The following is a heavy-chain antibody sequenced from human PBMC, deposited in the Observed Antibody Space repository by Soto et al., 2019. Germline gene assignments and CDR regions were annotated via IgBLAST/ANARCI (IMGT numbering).Heavy chain of an antibody. CDR1: GFTFSSYG. D-gene: IGHD1-1*01. Sequence: GGSLRLSCAASGFTFSSYGMHWVRQAPGKGLEWVAVISYDGSNKYYADSVKGRFTISRDNSRNTLYLQMNSLRAEDTAVYYCAKDLRQLGPYYYYYYMDVWGKGTTVTVSS. CDR2: ISYDGSNK. V-gene: IGHV3-30*18. J-gene: IGHJ6*03. CDR3: AKDLRQLGPYYYYYYMDV.